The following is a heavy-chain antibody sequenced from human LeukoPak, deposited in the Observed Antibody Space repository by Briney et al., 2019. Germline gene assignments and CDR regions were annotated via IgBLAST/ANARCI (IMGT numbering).Heavy chain of an antibody. V-gene: IGHV4-39*07. D-gene: IGHD1-14*01. CDR2: MYYSGST. CDR1: GGSISSSIHY. J-gene: IGHJ3*02. CDR3: AKPARTDAFDI. Sequence: SETLSLTCAVSGGSISSSIHYWAWIRQPPGKGLEWIGSMYYSGSTYYNPSIKSRVTISLDTSENQFSLKLTSVTAADTAVYYCAKPARTDAFDIWGQGTMITVSS.